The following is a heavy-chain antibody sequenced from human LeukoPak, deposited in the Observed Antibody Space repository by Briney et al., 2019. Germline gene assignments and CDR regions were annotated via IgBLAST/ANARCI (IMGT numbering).Heavy chain of an antibody. CDR1: GFSFSDYA. CDR3: ASELRLRYCSSTSCGY. Sequence: PGGSLRLSCPASGFSFSDYAMHWVRQAPGKGLEWVSSISSSSSYIYYADSVKGRFTISRDNAKNSLYLQMNSLRAEDTAVYYCASELRLRYCSSTSCGYWGQGTLVTVSS. CDR2: ISSSSSYI. J-gene: IGHJ4*02. D-gene: IGHD2-2*01. V-gene: IGHV3-21*01.